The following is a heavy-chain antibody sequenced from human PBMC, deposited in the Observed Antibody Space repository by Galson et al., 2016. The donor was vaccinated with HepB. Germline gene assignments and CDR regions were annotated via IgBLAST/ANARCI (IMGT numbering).Heavy chain of an antibody. CDR1: GGSIRSYY. CDR3: ARSVGMVPASFGF. V-gene: IGHV4-59*01. Sequence: SETLSLTCTVSGGSIRSYYWSWIRQPPGKGLEWIGYMYNSGSTHYNPSLKSRVTISVDTSKNQFSLKLNSVTAADTAMYYCARSVGMVPASFGFWGQGTLVTVSS. D-gene: IGHD4/OR15-4a*01. J-gene: IGHJ4*02. CDR2: MYNSGST.